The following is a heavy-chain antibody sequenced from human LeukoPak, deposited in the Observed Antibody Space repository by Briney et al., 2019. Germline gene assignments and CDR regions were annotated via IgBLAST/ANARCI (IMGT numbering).Heavy chain of an antibody. J-gene: IGHJ3*02. D-gene: IGHD4-11*01. Sequence: PGGSLRLSCVASGFSLSSNGMSWVRQAPGKGLDWVSGISDSGDNTHYADSVRGRFTISRDISKNTLFLQMNSLRAEDTAVYYCARGYNNYGYVFDIWGRGTVVTVSS. CDR2: ISDSGDNT. CDR1: GFSLSSNG. CDR3: ARGYNNYGYVFDI. V-gene: IGHV3-23*01.